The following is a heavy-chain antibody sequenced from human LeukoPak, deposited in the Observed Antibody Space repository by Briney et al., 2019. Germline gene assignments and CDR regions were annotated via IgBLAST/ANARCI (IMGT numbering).Heavy chain of an antibody. CDR2: FSGSGGHT. V-gene: IGHV3-23*01. J-gene: IGHJ3*01. CDR3: AKGRRTFIVVVIDAFDV. D-gene: IGHD3-22*01. CDR1: GFTFSSYS. Sequence: GGSLRLSCAASGFTFSSYSMNWVRQAPGKGLEWVSAFSGSGGHTYYADAVEGRFTISRDTSQNTLYLQMNSLRAEDTALYYCAKGRRTFIVVVIDAFDVWGQGTMVTVSS.